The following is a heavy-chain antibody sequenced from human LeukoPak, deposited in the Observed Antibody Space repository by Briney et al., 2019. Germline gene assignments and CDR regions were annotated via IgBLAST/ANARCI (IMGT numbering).Heavy chain of an antibody. V-gene: IGHV1-18*01. D-gene: IGHD6-6*01. J-gene: IGHJ4*02. Sequence: ASVKVSCKASGYTFTSYDISWVRQAPGQGLEWMGWISAYNGNTNYAQKLQGRVTMTTDTSTSTAYMELRSLRSDDTTVYYCAASSIAALSSDYWGQGTLVTVSS. CDR3: AASSIAALSSDY. CDR1: GYTFTSYD. CDR2: ISAYNGNT.